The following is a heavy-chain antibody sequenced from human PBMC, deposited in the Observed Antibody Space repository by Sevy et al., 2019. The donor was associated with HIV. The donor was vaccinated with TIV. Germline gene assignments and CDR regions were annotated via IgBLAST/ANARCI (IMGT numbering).Heavy chain of an antibody. Sequence: SETLSLTCTVSGGSISDYYWTWIRQPAGKGLEWLGRIYISGSTGYNPSLKSRVSMFLGTPKNTFSLKLTSMTAADTAVYYCARGPQSCNSGSCYSALSWGQGILVTVSS. CDR3: ARGPQSCNSGSCYSALS. V-gene: IGHV4-4*07. J-gene: IGHJ4*02. D-gene: IGHD2-15*01. CDR1: GGSISDYY. CDR2: IYISGST.